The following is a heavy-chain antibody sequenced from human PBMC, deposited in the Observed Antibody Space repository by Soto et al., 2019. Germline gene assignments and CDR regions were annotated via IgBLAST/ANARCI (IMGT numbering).Heavy chain of an antibody. J-gene: IGHJ4*02. CDR1: GFTFSSYA. CDR2: ISGSGGTA. CDR3: AKGRGQNWNLDY. Sequence: EVQLLESGGGSVQPGGSLRLSCAASGFTFSSYAMHWVRRPPGKGLEWVSSISGSGGTAYYADSVKGRFSISRDSLVNTLYLQVTSLRAADTAVYYCAKGRGQNWNLDYWGQGTLVTVSP. D-gene: IGHD1-1*01. V-gene: IGHV3-23*01.